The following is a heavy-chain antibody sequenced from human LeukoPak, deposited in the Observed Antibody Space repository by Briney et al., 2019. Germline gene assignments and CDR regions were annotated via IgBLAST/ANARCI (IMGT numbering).Heavy chain of an antibody. V-gene: IGHV3-23*01. J-gene: IGHJ3*02. CDR1: GFTFSSYA. D-gene: IGHD6-13*01. Sequence: GGSLRLSCAASGFTFSSYAISWVRQAPGKGREWVSAISGSVSSTYYADSVKGRLTISRDNSKNTLYLQMNSRRAEATAVYYCAKDRKGQQLVKDAFDIWGQGTMVTVSS. CDR3: AKDRKGQQLVKDAFDI. CDR2: ISGSVSST.